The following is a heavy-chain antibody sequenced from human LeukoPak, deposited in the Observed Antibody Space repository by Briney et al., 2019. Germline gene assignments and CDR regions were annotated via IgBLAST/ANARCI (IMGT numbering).Heavy chain of an antibody. Sequence: GGSLRLSCAASGLTFSDYYMSWVRQAPGKGLEWVSVIYSGGSTYYADSVKGRFTISRDNSKNTLYLQMNSLRAEDTAVYYCARERIAAAGGYYYMDVWGKGTTVTVSS. D-gene: IGHD6-13*01. CDR1: GLTFSDYY. V-gene: IGHV3-53*01. CDR3: ARERIAAAGGYYYMDV. J-gene: IGHJ6*03. CDR2: IYSGGST.